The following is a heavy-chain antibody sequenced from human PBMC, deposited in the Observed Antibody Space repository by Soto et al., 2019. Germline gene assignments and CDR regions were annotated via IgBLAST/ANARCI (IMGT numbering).Heavy chain of an antibody. D-gene: IGHD2-2*01. CDR2: ISAYNGNT. CDR1: GYTFTSYG. Sequence: ASVKVSCKASGYTFTSYGISWVRQAPGQGLEWMGWISAYNGNTNYAQKLQGRVTMITDTSTSTAYMELRSLRSDDTAVYYCARDIESIVVVPAADYDAFDIWGQGTMVTVSS. J-gene: IGHJ3*02. V-gene: IGHV1-18*01. CDR3: ARDIESIVVVPAADYDAFDI.